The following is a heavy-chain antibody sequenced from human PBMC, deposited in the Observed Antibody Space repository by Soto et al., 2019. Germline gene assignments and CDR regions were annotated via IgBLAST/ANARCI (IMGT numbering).Heavy chain of an antibody. CDR1: GGSISSSSYY. D-gene: IGHD6-6*01. CDR2: IYYSGST. V-gene: IGHV4-39*01. Sequence: QLQLQESGPGLVKPSETLSLTCTVSGGSISSSSYYWGWIRQPPGKGLEGIGSIYYSGSTYYNPSLKSRVTISVDTSKNQFSLKLSSVTAADTAVYYCARRGYSSSSGLRNDYWGQGTLVTVSS. CDR3: ARRGYSSSSGLRNDY. J-gene: IGHJ4*02.